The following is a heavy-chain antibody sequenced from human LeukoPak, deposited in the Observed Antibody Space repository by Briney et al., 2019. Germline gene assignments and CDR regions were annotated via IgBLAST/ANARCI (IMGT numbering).Heavy chain of an antibody. V-gene: IGHV4-4*07. CDR2: LYTSGYT. CDR1: GGSISGFY. Sequence: SETLSLTCTVSGGSISGFYWSWIRQSAEKGLEWIGRLYTSGYTNYNPSLESRVTMSVDTSKNQFSLKLRSVTATDTAVYYCARDNRILWFGENHHYGMDVWGQGTTVTVSS. D-gene: IGHD3-10*01. CDR3: ARDNRILWFGENHHYGMDV. J-gene: IGHJ6*02.